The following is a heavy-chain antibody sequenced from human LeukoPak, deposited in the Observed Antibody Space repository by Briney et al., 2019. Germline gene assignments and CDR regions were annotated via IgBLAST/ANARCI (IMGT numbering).Heavy chain of an antibody. J-gene: IGHJ6*02. CDR2: IYYSGST. CDR3: AGSIAARRYYGMDV. D-gene: IGHD6-6*01. CDR1: GGSISSYY. V-gene: IGHV4-59*08. Sequence: SETLSLTCTVSGGSISSYYWSWIRQPPGKGLEWIGYIYYSGSTNYNPSLKSRVTISVDTSKNQFSLKLSSVTAADTAVYYCAGSIAARRYYGMDVWGQGTTVTVSS.